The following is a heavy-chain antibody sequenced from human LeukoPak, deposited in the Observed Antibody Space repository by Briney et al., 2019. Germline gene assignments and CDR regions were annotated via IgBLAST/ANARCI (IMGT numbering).Heavy chain of an antibody. V-gene: IGHV1-8*01. CDR2: MNPNSGNT. CDR1: GYTFTSYD. CDR3: ASTYYYDSSGYYYSG. J-gene: IGHJ4*02. D-gene: IGHD3-22*01. Sequence: ASVKVSCKASGYTFTSYDINWVRQATGQGLEWMGWMNPNSGNTGYAQKFQGRVTMTRNTSISTAYMELSSLGSEDTAAYYCASTYYYDSSGYYYSGWGQGTLVTVSS.